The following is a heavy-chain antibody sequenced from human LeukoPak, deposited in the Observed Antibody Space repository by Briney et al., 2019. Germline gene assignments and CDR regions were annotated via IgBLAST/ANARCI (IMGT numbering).Heavy chain of an antibody. J-gene: IGHJ4*02. V-gene: IGHV1-2*02. CDR3: ARDRSRYFDF. Sequence: ASVKVSCKASGCTFTGYYMHWVRQAPGQGLEWMGWINPASGGTDYAQKFQGRVTITRDTSISTVYMDLRGLTADDTALYFCARDRSRYFDFWGQGTLVTVSS. CDR1: GCTFTGYY. CDR2: INPASGGT. D-gene: IGHD1-26*01.